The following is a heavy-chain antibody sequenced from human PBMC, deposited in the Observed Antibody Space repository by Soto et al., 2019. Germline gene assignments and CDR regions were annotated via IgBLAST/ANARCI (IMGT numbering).Heavy chain of an antibody. CDR3: ARGFDSGKFYAFES. V-gene: IGHV4-39*01. D-gene: IGHD1-26*01. CDR1: GDSIRSSSY. J-gene: IGHJ4*02. Sequence: SETLSLTCTVSGDSIRSSSYWGWIRQPPGKGLEWIGSIYSTGNTYYNPSLNSQVTISVDTSKNQFSLNVISVTAADTAVYYCARGFDSGKFYAFESWGQGTQVTVSS. CDR2: IYSTGNT.